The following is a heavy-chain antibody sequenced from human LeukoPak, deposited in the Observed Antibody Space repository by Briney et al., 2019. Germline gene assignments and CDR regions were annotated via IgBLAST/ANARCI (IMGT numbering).Heavy chain of an antibody. D-gene: IGHD5-12*01. V-gene: IGHV3-21*01. CDR1: GFTFSSYS. Sequence: GGSLRLSCAASGFTFSSYSMNWVRQAPGKGLEWVSSISSSSSSYIYYADSVKGRFTIFRDNAKNSLYLQMNSLRAEDTAVYYCARDRPIVATKRDWFDPWGQGTLVTVSS. CDR3: ARDRPIVATKRDWFDP. CDR2: ISSSSSSYI. J-gene: IGHJ5*02.